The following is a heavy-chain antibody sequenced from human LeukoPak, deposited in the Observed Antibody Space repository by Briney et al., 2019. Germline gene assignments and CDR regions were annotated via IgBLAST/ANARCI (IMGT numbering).Heavy chain of an antibody. CDR2: IYPGDSDA. J-gene: IGHJ4*02. V-gene: IGHV5-51*01. Sequence: GESLKISCKGSGYSFNSYWIGWVRQMPGKGLKWMGIIYPGDSDARYSPSFQGQVTISADKSISPAYLQWSSLKASDTAMYYCARRRDLYSGSYYPFDYWGQGTLVTVSS. D-gene: IGHD1-26*01. CDR1: GYSFNSYW. CDR3: ARRRDLYSGSYYPFDY.